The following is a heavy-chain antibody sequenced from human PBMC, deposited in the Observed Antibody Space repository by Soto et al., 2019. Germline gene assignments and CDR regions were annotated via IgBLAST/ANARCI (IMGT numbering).Heavy chain of an antibody. J-gene: IGHJ4*02. Sequence: SQTLSLTCAISGDSVPSNTAAWNWIKSSPSRGLGWLGRTYYRSNWRHDYAVSVKSRITVNPDTSKNHFSLQLNSVTPDDTAVYYCARGVAGSGFDLWGQGTLVTVS. CDR3: ARGVAGSGFDL. CDR1: GDSVPSNTAA. V-gene: IGHV6-1*01. D-gene: IGHD6-19*01. CDR2: TYYRSNWRH.